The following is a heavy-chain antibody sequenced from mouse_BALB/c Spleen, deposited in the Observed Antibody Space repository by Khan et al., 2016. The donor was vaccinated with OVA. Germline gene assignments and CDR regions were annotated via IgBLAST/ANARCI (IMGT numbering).Heavy chain of an antibody. CDR1: GYTFTSYW. CDR3: VRFPYYRYDEGYYGMAY. CDR2: INPSNGRT. D-gene: IGHD2-14*01. J-gene: IGHJ4*01. Sequence: QVQLQQPGAELVKPGASVKLSCKASGYTFTSYWMHWVKQRPGQGLEWIGEINPSNGRTNYNEKFKTKATLTVDKSSSTTYMQLSSLTSEDSAVYYCVRFPYYRYDEGYYGMAYWGQGTSVTVSS. V-gene: IGHV1S81*02.